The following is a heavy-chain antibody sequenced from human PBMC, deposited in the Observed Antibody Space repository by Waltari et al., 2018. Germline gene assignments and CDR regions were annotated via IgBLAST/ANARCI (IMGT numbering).Heavy chain of an antibody. CDR1: GGSISSSSYY. D-gene: IGHD5-12*01. CDR2: MDYSGRT. V-gene: IGHV4-39*07. CDR3: ARGFGSATTSRFDP. Sequence: QLQLQESGPGLVKPPETLSLTCTVSGGSISSSSYYWGWIRQPPEKGLEWVASMDYSGRTYYNPALKSRVTIAVDTSKNQFSLEVRSVTAADTAGYYCARGFGSATTSRFDPWGQGIVVTVSS. J-gene: IGHJ5*02.